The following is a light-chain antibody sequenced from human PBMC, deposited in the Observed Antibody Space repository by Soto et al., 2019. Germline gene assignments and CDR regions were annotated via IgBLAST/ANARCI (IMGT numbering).Light chain of an antibody. Sequence: QSVLTQQPSVSGAPGQRVTISCTGSSCNIGAGYDVHWYEHLPGTAPKVLIYGDDNRPSGVPDRFSGSKSGTSASLAITGLQAEDEADYYCQSYDSSLSGVIFGAGTKVTVL. CDR1: SCNIGAGYD. CDR3: QSYDSSLSGVI. J-gene: IGLJ2*01. V-gene: IGLV1-40*01. CDR2: GDD.